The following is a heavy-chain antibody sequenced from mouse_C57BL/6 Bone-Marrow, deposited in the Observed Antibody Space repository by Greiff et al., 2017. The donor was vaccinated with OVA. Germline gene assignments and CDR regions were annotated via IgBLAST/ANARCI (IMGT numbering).Heavy chain of an antibody. V-gene: IGHV14-3*01. CDR3: ARYSNYVWYFDV. Sequence: DVQLQESVAELVRPGASVKLSCTASGFNIKNTYMHWVKQRPEQGLEWIGRIDPANGNTKYAPKFQGKAPITADTSSNTAYLHLTSLTSEDTAIYYCARYSNYVWYFDVWGTGTTVTVSS. CDR1: GFNIKNTY. D-gene: IGHD2-5*01. J-gene: IGHJ1*03. CDR2: IDPANGNT.